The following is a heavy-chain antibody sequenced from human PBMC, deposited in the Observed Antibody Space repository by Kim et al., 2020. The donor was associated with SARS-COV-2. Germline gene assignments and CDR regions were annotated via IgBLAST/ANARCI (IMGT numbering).Heavy chain of an antibody. CDR3: ARAHTTSWAYTDC. Sequence: GGSLRLSCAGSGFTFSNYVMLWVRQAPGKGLEWVAVIWSDGSNKYYADSVKGRFTISRDNSKNTLYLQMSSLRADDTAVYYCARAHTTSWAYTDCWGQGTLVTVSS. CDR1: GFTFSNYV. CDR2: IWSDGSNK. V-gene: IGHV3-33*01. D-gene: IGHD6-13*01. J-gene: IGHJ4*02.